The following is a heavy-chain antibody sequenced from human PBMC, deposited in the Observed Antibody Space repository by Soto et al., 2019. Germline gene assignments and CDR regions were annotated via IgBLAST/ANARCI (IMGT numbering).Heavy chain of an antibody. CDR3: ARRYGPGFDX. Sequence: SETLSLTCAVSGDSIAGDNWWSWVRQPPGKGLEWIGEIHHSGATNYNPSLKSRVTISVDTSKNQFSLKLSSVTAADTAVYYCARRYGPGFDXWGQGTLVTVSS. CDR2: IHHSGAT. D-gene: IGHD4-17*01. J-gene: IGHJ4*02. CDR1: GDSIAGDNW. V-gene: IGHV4-4*02.